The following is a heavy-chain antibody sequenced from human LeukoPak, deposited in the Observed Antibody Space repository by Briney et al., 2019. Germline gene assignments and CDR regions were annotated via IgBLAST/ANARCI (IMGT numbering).Heavy chain of an antibody. D-gene: IGHD1-1*01. CDR2: IGTAGDT. CDR1: GFTFSSYD. V-gene: IGHV3-13*01. Sequence: GGSLRLSCAASGFTFSSYDMHWVRQATGKGLEWVSAIGTAGDTYYPGSVKGRFTISRENAKNSLYLQMNSLRAGDTAVYYCARALLERRDPYYFDYWGQGTLVTVSS. CDR3: ARALLERRDPYYFDY. J-gene: IGHJ4*02.